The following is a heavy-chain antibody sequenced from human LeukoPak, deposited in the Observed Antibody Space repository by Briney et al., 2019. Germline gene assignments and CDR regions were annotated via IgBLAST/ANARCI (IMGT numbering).Heavy chain of an antibody. Sequence: ASVKVSCKASGGTFSSYAISWVRQAPGQGPEWMGWISTYSGNTNYAQNLQGRVTMTTDTSTSTAYMELRSLRSDDTAVYYCARSMGIVVVIPDYWGQGTLVTVSS. V-gene: IGHV1-18*01. CDR2: ISTYSGNT. CDR3: ARSMGIVVVIPDY. D-gene: IGHD3-22*01. CDR1: GGTFSSYA. J-gene: IGHJ4*02.